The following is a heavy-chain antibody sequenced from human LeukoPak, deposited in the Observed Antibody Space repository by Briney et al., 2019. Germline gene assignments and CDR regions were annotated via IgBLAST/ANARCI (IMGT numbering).Heavy chain of an antibody. D-gene: IGHD2-15*01. CDR1: GGSISSYY. CDR3: ARLAAAKDAFDI. J-gene: IGHJ3*02. Sequence: SETLSLTCTGSGGSISSYYWSWIRQPPGKGLEWIGYIYYSGSTNYNPSLKSRVTISVDTSKNQFSLKLSSVTAADTAVYYCARLAAAKDAFDIWGQGTMVTVSS. V-gene: IGHV4-59*01. CDR2: IYYSGST.